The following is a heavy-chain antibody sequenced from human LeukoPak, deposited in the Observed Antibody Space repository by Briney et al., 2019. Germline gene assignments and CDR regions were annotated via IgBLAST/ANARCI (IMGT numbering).Heavy chain of an antibody. CDR1: GGTFSSYA. CDR2: IIPIFGTA. D-gene: IGHD3-3*01. Sequence: TVKVSCKASGGTFSSYAISWVRQASGQGLEWMGGIIPIFGTANYAQKFRGRVTITTDESTSTAYMELSSLRSEDTAVYYCASDKVKSSYDFWSGYYTVVIDYWGQGTLVTVSS. V-gene: IGHV1-69*05. J-gene: IGHJ4*02. CDR3: ASDKVKSSYDFWSGYYTVVIDY.